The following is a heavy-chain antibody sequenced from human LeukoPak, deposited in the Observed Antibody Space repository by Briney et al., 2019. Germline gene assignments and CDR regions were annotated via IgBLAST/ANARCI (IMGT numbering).Heavy chain of an antibody. CDR3: TRYKQLWLYYYMDV. Sequence: ASVKVSCKASGYTFTGYYMHWVRQAPGQGLEWMGWINPNSGGTNYAQKFQGRVTMTRDTSISTAYMELSRLRSDDTAVYYCTRYKQLWLYYYMDVWGKGTTVTVSS. CDR2: INPNSGGT. D-gene: IGHD5-18*01. J-gene: IGHJ6*03. CDR1: GYTFTGYY. V-gene: IGHV1-2*02.